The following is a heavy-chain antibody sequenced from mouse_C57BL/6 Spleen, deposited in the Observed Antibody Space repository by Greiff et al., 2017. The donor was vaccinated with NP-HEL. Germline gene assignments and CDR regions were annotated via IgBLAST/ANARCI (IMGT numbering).Heavy chain of an antibody. V-gene: IGHV1-76*01. CDR1: GYTFTDYY. Sequence: QVQLKESGAELVRPGASVKLSCKASGYTFTDYYINWVKQRPGQGLEWIARIYPGSGNTYYNEKFKGKATLTAEKSSSTAYMQLSSLTSEDSAVYFCARENARDYAMDYWGQGTSVTVSS. J-gene: IGHJ4*01. CDR2: IYPGSGNT. CDR3: ARENARDYAMDY.